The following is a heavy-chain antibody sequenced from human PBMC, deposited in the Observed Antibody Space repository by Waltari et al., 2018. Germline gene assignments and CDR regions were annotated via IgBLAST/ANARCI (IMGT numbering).Heavy chain of an antibody. J-gene: IGHJ3*01. V-gene: IGHV3-74*01. CDR3: VRDLYGRDDV. Sequence: EVQLVGSGGGLVHPGGSLRLSCEASGFTFSTFWMHWVRHLPGKGLVWVSHIKPDGTSTDYGDSVEGRFTISRDNAKNTLYLQMNSLRAEDTAIYYCVRDLYGRDDVWGQGTMVTVSS. CDR1: GFTFSTFW. CDR2: IKPDGTST. D-gene: IGHD3-10*01.